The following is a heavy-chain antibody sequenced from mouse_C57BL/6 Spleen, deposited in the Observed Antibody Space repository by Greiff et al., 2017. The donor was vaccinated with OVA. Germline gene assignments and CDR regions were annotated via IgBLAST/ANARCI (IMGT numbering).Heavy chain of an antibody. J-gene: IGHJ3*01. CDR1: GFNFKDDY. Sequence: AQLQQSGAELVRPGASVKLSCTASGFNFKDDYMHWVKQRPEQGLEWIGWIDPENGDTEYDSKFQGKATLTVDTSSNTAYLQLSSLTAEDSAVYYCTSGAWFAYWGQGTLVTVSA. CDR3: TSGAWFAY. CDR2: IDPENGDT. V-gene: IGHV14-4*01. D-gene: IGHD4-1*01.